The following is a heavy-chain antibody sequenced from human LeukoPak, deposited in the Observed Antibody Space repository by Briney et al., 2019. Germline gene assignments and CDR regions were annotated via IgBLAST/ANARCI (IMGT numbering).Heavy chain of an antibody. V-gene: IGHV3-7*01. J-gene: IGHJ4*02. D-gene: IGHD5-24*01. CDR1: GFPFSSYW. CDR2: IKQDGSEK. CDR3: ARGEEKATITALDS. Sequence: PGGSLRLSCEASGFPFSSYWMTWVRQAPGKGLEWVANIKQDGSEKHYVDSVKGRFTISRDSAKNSLYLQMNSLRAVDTAVYFCARGEEKATITALDSWGQGTLVTVSS.